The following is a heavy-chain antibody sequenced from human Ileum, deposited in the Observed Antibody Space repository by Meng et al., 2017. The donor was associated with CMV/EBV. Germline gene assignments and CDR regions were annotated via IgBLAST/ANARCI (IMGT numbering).Heavy chain of an antibody. CDR3: TRTPAPVTGAFDF. CDR1: GFTFSNYA. D-gene: IGHD4-17*01. CDR2: MSNDGNQR. Sequence: GGSLRLSCAASGFTFSNYAIHWVRQAPGKGLEWVAVMSNDGNQRYYADSVKGRFIVSRDNARDSLYLQMSSLRVEDTALYYCTRTPAPVTGAFDFWGQGTMVTVSS. J-gene: IGHJ3*01. V-gene: IGHV3-30-3*01.